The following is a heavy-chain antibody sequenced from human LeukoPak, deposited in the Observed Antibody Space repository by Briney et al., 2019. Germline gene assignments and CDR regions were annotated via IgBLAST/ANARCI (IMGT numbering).Heavy chain of an antibody. V-gene: IGHV4-61*02. CDR3: TKDSSAYYDSSGYN. CDR1: GGSISSSSYY. Sequence: SETLSLTCTVSGGSISSSSYYWGWIRQPAGEGLEWIGRIYASGSTNYNPSLKSRVTISLDTSKNQFSLKLSSVTAADTAVYYCTKDSSAYYDSSGYNWGQGTLVTVSS. D-gene: IGHD3-22*01. J-gene: IGHJ4*02. CDR2: IYASGST.